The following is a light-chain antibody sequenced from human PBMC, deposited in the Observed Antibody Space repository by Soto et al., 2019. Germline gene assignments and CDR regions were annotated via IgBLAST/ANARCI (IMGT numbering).Light chain of an antibody. Sequence: DIQMTQSPSSLSASVGDRVTITCRASQGISNYLAWYQQKPGKVPKLLIYAASTLQSGVPSRFSGSGSGTDFTLTISGLQPEDVATYYCQKYNSAPALTFGGGTKVEIK. CDR3: QKYNSAPALT. CDR1: QGISNY. V-gene: IGKV1-27*01. J-gene: IGKJ4*01. CDR2: AAS.